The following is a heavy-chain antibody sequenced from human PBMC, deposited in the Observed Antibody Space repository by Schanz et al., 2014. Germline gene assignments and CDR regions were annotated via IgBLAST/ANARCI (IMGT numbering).Heavy chain of an antibody. CDR2: FNDGGVNK. D-gene: IGHD6-13*01. Sequence: EVHLLESGGGLVEPGGSLRLSCATSGFSLDIFAVSWVRQAPGKGLEWVSSFNDGGVNKYYADSVKGRFTISSDNSKSTLYLQISSPRAEDTAVYYCAKAQGSNFESWGQGTLVTVSS. CDR1: GFSLDIFA. CDR3: AKAQGSNFES. J-gene: IGHJ4*02. V-gene: IGHV3-23*01.